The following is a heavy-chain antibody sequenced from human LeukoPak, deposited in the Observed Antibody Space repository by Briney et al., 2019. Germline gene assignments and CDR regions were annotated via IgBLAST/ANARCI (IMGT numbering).Heavy chain of an antibody. CDR1: GYTFTGYY. CDR2: INPNNGDT. J-gene: IGHJ4*02. CDR3: ARHGTYDFAEE. Sequence: ASVKVSCKASGYTFTGYYMHWVRQAPGQGLEWMGWINPNNGDTNYAQKFQDRVTMTRDTSISTAYMELTSLRSDDTAVYYCARHGTYDFAEEWGQGTLVTVSA. V-gene: IGHV1-2*02. D-gene: IGHD3-3*01.